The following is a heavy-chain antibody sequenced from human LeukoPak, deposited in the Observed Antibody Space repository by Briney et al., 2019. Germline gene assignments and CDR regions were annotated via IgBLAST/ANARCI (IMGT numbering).Heavy chain of an antibody. CDR1: GFTFDDYG. CDR3: ARVSTMVRGVITNNCFDY. V-gene: IGHV3-20*04. CDR2: INWNGGST. D-gene: IGHD3-10*01. J-gene: IGHJ4*02. Sequence: GGSLRLSCAASGFTFDDYGMSWVRQAPGKGLEWVSGINWNGGSTGYADSVKGRFTISRDNAKNSLYLQMNSLRAEDTALYYCARVSTMVRGVITNNCFDYWGQGTLVTVSS.